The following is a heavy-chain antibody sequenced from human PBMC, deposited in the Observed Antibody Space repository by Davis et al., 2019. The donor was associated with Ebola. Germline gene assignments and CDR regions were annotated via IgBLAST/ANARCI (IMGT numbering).Heavy chain of an antibody. CDR1: GFTVSSNY. J-gene: IGHJ4*02. Sequence: GGSLRLSCAASGFTVSSNYMSWVRQAPGKGLEWVANIKQDGSEKYYVDSVKGRFTISRDNAKNSLYLQMNSLRAEDTAVYYCARTDYDILTGYYGYWGQGTLVTVSS. V-gene: IGHV3-7*03. CDR3: ARTDYDILTGYYGY. CDR2: IKQDGSEK. D-gene: IGHD3-9*01.